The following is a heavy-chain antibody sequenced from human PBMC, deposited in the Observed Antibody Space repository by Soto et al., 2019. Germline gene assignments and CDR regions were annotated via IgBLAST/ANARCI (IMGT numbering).Heavy chain of an antibody. CDR3: ARYSPELWFGELSWFDP. D-gene: IGHD3-10*01. CDR2: IYYSGST. Sequence: SETLSLTCTVSGGSISSGGYYWGWIRQPPGKGLEWIGSIYYSGSTYYNPSPKSRVTISVDTSKNQFSLKLSSVTAADTAVYYCARYSPELWFGELSWFDPWGQGTLVTVSS. J-gene: IGHJ5*02. CDR1: GGSISSGGYY. V-gene: IGHV4-39*01.